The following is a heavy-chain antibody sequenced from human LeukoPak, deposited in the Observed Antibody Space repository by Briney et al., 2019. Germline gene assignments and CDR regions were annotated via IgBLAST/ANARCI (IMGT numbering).Heavy chain of an antibody. J-gene: IGHJ4*02. V-gene: IGHV4-59*01. CDR2: IYYSGST. Sequence: TSETLSLTCTVSGGSISSYYWSWIRQPPGKGLEWIGYIYYSGSTNYNPSLKSRVTISVDTSKNQFSLKLSSVTAADTAVYYCARAPEAAVTYDYWGQGTLVTVSS. D-gene: IGHD6-13*01. CDR1: GGSISSYY. CDR3: ARAPEAAVTYDY.